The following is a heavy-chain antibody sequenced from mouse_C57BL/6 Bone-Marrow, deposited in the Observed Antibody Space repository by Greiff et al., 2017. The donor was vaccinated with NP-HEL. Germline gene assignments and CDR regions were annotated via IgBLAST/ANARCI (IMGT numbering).Heavy chain of an antibody. Sequence: QVQLQQSGPELVKPGASVKISCKASGYAFSSSWMNWVKQRPGKGLEWIGRIYPGDGDTNYNGKFKGKATLTADKSSSTAYMQLSSLTSEDSAVYFCARVITTVVGEWYFDVWGTGTTVTVSS. CDR2: IYPGDGDT. D-gene: IGHD1-1*01. V-gene: IGHV1-82*01. CDR1: GYAFSSSW. CDR3: ARVITTVVGEWYFDV. J-gene: IGHJ1*03.